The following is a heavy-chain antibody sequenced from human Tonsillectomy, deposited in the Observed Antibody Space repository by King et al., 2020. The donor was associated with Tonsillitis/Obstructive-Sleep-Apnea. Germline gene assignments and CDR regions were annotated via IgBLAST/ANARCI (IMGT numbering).Heavy chain of an antibody. Sequence: VQLVQSGAEVKKPGASVKVSCKVSGYTLIELAMHWVRQAPGKGLEWMGGFDPEDGETVYAQKFQGRVTLTEDISTDTAYMELSSLRSEETAVYYCATLLGGDYDSSVDSHYDYWGQGTLVTVSS. J-gene: IGHJ4*02. V-gene: IGHV1-24*01. CDR1: GYTLIELA. D-gene: IGHD3-22*01. CDR3: ATLLGGDYDSSVDSHYDY. CDR2: FDPEDGET.